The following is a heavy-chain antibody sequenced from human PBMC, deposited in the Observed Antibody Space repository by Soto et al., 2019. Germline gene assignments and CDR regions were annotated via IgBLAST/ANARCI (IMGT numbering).Heavy chain of an antibody. CDR3: ARDPAGVGVVYAIGYYYYGMDV. V-gene: IGHV1-18*04. CDR2: ISAYNGNT. D-gene: IGHD2-8*02. Sequence: ASVKVSCKASGYTFTSYGISWVRQAPGQGLEWMGWISAYNGNTNYAQKLQGRVTMTTDTSTSTAYMELRSLRSDDTAVYYCARDPAGVGVVYAIGYYYYGMDVWGQGTTVTVSS. CDR1: GYTFTSYG. J-gene: IGHJ6*02.